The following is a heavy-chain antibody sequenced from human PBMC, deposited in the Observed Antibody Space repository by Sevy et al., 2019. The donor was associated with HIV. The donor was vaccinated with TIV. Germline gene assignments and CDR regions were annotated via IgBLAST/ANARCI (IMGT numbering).Heavy chain of an antibody. CDR2: ISGSGAST. J-gene: IGHJ4*02. CDR3: AKASYGTTYYFDY. Sequence: GGSLGLSCAASGFTFTSYAMTWVRQAPGKGLEWVSGISGSGASTYYADSVKGRFTISRDNSKNTLYMQMNSLRAEDTAVYYCAKASYGTTYYFDYWGQGTLVTVSS. CDR1: GFTFTSYA. D-gene: IGHD4-17*01. V-gene: IGHV3-23*01.